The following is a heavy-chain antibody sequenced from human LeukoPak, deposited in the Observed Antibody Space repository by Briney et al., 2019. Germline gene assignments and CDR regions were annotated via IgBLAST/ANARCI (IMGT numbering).Heavy chain of an antibody. CDR1: GGFINGYY. V-gene: IGHV4-59*08. J-gene: IGHJ4*02. D-gene: IGHD3-16*02. CDR2: IDYSGST. Sequence: SETLSLTCTVSGGFINGYYWSWIRQCPGKGLEWIGYIDYSGSTNYNPSLKGRVTISIDMSKNQLSLKLRSVTAADTAVYYCATGRYYDNVWGSYRPSFDFWGQGTLATVSS. CDR3: ATGRYYDNVWGSYRPSFDF.